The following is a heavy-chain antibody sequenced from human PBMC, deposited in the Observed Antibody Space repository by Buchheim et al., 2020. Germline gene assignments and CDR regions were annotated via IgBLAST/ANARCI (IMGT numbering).Heavy chain of an antibody. Sequence: EVQLLESGGGLVQPGGSLRLSCAASGFTFSSYAMRWVRQAPGKGLEWVSAISGSGGSTYYADSVKGRFTISRDNSKNTLYLQMNSLRAEDTAVYYCAKETVHRIAAAGSYYFDYWGQGTL. CDR2: ISGSGGST. CDR1: GFTFSSYA. D-gene: IGHD6-13*01. V-gene: IGHV3-23*01. J-gene: IGHJ4*02. CDR3: AKETVHRIAAAGSYYFDY.